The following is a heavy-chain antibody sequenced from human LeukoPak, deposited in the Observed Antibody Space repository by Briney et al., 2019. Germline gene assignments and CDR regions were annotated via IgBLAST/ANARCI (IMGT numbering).Heavy chain of an antibody. J-gene: IGHJ2*01. CDR3: ARGRLDAGDWLFDL. D-gene: IGHD6-19*01. V-gene: IGHV4-4*07. CDR1: GDSVTKYY. Sequence: SETLSLTCTVSGDSVTKYYWGWIRQPAGKGLEWIGRSFPSGSSNYSPSLKSRVTMTLDTSKNQFSLNLDSLTAADTAVYYCARGRLDAGDWLFDLWGRGTLVTVSS. CDR2: SFPSGSS.